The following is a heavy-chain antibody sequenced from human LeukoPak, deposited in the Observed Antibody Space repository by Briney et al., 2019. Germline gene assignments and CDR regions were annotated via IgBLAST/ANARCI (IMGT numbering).Heavy chain of an antibody. J-gene: IGHJ4*02. CDR1: GFTVSSIY. CDR2: IYSAGST. V-gene: IGHV3-66*01. Sequence: PGESLRLSCAASGFTVSSIYMSWVRQAPGKGLEWVSFIYSAGSTQYADSVKGRFTISRDSSKNTLYLQMNSLRAEDTAVYYCTSQDHWGQGTLVTVSS. CDR3: TSQDH.